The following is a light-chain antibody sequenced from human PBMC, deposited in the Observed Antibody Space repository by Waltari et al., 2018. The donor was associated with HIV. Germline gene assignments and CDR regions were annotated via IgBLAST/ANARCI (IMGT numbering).Light chain of an antibody. CDR1: QSVSSK. CDR3: QQYYKWPLT. V-gene: IGKV3D-15*01. CDR2: GAS. Sequence: EIVMLQSPATLSVSPGERATLSCRASQSVSSKLAWYQQKPGQAPRLLIYGASTRSTGIPGRFSGRESGTEFILTISSLQSEDCAVYYCQQYYKWPLTFGQGTRLEIK. J-gene: IGKJ5*01.